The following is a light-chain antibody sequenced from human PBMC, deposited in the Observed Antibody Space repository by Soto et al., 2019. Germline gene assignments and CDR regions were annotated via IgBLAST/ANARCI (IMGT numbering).Light chain of an antibody. V-gene: IGKV1-39*01. CDR1: QTINAY. J-gene: IGKJ2*01. CDR2: AAF. Sequence: DIQMTQSPSSLSASVGDRVTITCRASQTINAYLNWYQQKPGKAPKLLIYAAFSLQSGVPSRFSGSGSGTDFTLTISSLQPEDFATYYCQESYRTPRTFGQGTRL. CDR3: QESYRTPRT.